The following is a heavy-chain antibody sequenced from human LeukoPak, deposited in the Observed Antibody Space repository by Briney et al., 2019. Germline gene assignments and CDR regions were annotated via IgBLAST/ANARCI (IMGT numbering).Heavy chain of an antibody. J-gene: IGHJ6*02. D-gene: IGHD6-6*01. Sequence: SQTLSLTCVISGDTVSSDTAAWNWIRQSPSRGLEWLGRTYYRSKWYNDYALSVKSRITINPDTSKNQFSLQLNSVTPEDTAVYYCARRGPAGSSSSGMDVWGQGTTVTVSS. CDR3: ARRGPAGSSSSGMDV. CDR1: GDTVSSDTAA. CDR2: TYYRSKWYN. V-gene: IGHV6-1*01.